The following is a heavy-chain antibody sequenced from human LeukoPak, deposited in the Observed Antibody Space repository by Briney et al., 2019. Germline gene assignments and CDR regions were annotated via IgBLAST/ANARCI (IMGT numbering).Heavy chain of an antibody. V-gene: IGHV4-59*12. J-gene: IGHJ4*02. CDR2: ISHSGSA. Sequence: KPSETLSLTCSVSGGSINSYYWNWIRQPPGKGLEWLGYISHSGSANYNPSLKSRVTISADTSENQFSLKLSSLTVADTAIYYCARASGFYDFWSGHSMPLFDYWGQGTLVTVSS. CDR1: GGSINSYY. D-gene: IGHD3-3*01. CDR3: ARASGFYDFWSGHSMPLFDY.